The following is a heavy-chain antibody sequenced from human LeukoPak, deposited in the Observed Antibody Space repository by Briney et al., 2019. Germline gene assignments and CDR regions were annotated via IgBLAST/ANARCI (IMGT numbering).Heavy chain of an antibody. CDR2: IKSKTDGRTI. CDR1: GFPFTNAW. D-gene: IGHD2-15*01. CDR3: ITRGVVA. V-gene: IGHV3-15*07. Sequence: GGSLRLSCAASGFPFTNAWMNWVRQAPGKGLEWVGRIKSKTDGRTIDYAAPVKGRFTISRDDSKNTLYLQMNSLKAEDTAVYYCITRGVVAWGQGTLVTVSS. J-gene: IGHJ4*02.